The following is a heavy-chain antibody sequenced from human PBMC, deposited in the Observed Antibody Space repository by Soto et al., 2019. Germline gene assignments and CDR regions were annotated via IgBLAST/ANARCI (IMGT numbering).Heavy chain of an antibody. Sequence: PSETLSLTCAVYGGSFSGYYWSWIRQPPGKGLEWIGEINHSGSTNYNPSLKSRVTISVDTSKNQFSLKLSSVAAADTAVYYCASFYGDYYFDCWGQGTLVTVSS. CDR3: ASFYGDYYFDC. CDR2: INHSGST. CDR1: GGSFSGYY. V-gene: IGHV4-34*01. J-gene: IGHJ4*02. D-gene: IGHD4-17*01.